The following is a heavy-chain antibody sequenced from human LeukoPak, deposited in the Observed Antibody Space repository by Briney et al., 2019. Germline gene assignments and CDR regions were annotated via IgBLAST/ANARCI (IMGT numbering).Heavy chain of an antibody. CDR2: IETDGSST. Sequence: PGGSLRLSCAASGFTFSNYWMHWVRQAPGKGLVWVLRIETDGSSTRYADSVKGRFTISRDNAENSLYLQMNSLRAEDTALYYCAKDMGAGYYYDSSGYLFDYWGQGTLVTVSS. CDR1: GFTFSNYW. V-gene: IGHV3-74*01. J-gene: IGHJ4*02. CDR3: AKDMGAGYYYDSSGYLFDY. D-gene: IGHD3-22*01.